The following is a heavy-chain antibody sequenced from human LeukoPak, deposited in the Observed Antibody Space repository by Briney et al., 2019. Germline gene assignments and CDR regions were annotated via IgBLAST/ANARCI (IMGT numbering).Heavy chain of an antibody. D-gene: IGHD6-19*01. V-gene: IGHV4-34*01. CDR3: ARIAVAGQHWYFDL. Sequence: SETLSLTCAVYGGSFSGYYWSWIRQPPGKGLEWIGEINHSGSTNYNPSLKSRVTISVDTSKNQFSLKLSSVTGADTAVYYCARIAVAGQHWYFDLWGRGTLVTVSS. J-gene: IGHJ2*01. CDR2: INHSGST. CDR1: GGSFSGYY.